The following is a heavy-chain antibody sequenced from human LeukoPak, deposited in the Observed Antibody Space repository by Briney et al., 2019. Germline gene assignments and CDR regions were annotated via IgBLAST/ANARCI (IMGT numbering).Heavy chain of an antibody. CDR1: GGSISSSTYY. Sequence: SETLSLTCTVSGGSISSSTYYWGWIRQPPGRGLEWIGSIYYSGSTYYNPSLKSRVTMSVDTSKNQFSLRLSSVTAADTAVYYCASYIVATISDAFDIWGQGTMVTVSS. V-gene: IGHV4-39*01. CDR2: IYYSGST. J-gene: IGHJ3*02. CDR3: ASYIVATISDAFDI. D-gene: IGHD5-12*01.